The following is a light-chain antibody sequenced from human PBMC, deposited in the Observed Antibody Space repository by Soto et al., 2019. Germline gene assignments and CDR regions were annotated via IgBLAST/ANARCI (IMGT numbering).Light chain of an antibody. CDR3: SSYTSSSTLGV. J-gene: IGLJ1*01. V-gene: IGLV2-14*01. Sequence: QSALTQPASVSGSPGQSITISCTGTSSDVGGYNYVSWYQQHPGKAPKLMIYDVSNRPSGVSNRFSGSKSGNTASLTNSGLQAEDEADYYCSSYTSSSTLGVFGTGTKLTVL. CDR1: SSDVGGYNY. CDR2: DVS.